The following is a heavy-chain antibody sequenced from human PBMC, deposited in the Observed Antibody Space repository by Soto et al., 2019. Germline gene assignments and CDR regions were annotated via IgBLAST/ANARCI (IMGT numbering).Heavy chain of an antibody. D-gene: IGHD6-13*01. CDR2: IIPIFGTA. CDR3: ARERKALIAAAGSWYYYYGMDV. V-gene: IGHV1-69*13. CDR1: GGTFSSYA. Sequence: VASVKVSCKASGGTFSSYAISWVRQAPGQGLEWMGGIIPIFGTANYAQKFQGRVTITADESTSTAYMELSSLRSEDTAVYYCARERKALIAAAGSWYYYYGMDVWGQGTTVTVSS. J-gene: IGHJ6*02.